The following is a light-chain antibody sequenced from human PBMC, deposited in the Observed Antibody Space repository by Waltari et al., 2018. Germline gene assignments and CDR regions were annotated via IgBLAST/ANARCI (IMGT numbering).Light chain of an antibody. Sequence: QSALTQPPSVSGSPGQSVTISCTGTSSDIGGYNRVSWYQQSPGTAPKLILYEVNFRPSGVPVRFSGSKSGYTASLTISGLQAEDEAQYYGSSCTSSGDTLIFGGGTDLTVL. CDR3: SSCTSSGDTLI. J-gene: IGLJ2*01. CDR2: EVN. V-gene: IGLV2-18*02. CDR1: SSDIGGYNR.